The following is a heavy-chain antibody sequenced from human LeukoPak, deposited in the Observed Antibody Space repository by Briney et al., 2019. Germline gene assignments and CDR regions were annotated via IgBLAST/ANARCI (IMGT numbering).Heavy chain of an antibody. CDR1: GGSISNYY. CDR3: AREGDVVVPAALFHF. CDR2: IHYSGST. D-gene: IGHD2-2*01. V-gene: IGHV4-59*01. Sequence: SETLSLTCTVSGGSISNYYWSWIRQPPGKGLEWIGYIHYSGSTNYNPSLKSRVTISVDTSKNQFSLKLSSVTAADTAVYYCAREGDVVVPAALFHFWGQGTLVTVSS. J-gene: IGHJ4*02.